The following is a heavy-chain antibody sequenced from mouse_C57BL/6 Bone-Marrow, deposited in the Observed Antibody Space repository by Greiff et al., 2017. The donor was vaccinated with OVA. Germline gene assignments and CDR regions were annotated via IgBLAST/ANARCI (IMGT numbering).Heavy chain of an antibody. J-gene: IGHJ1*03. CDR1: GYTFTSYT. V-gene: IGHV1-4*01. CDR2: INPSSGYT. CDR3: ARSNYGFLYWYFDV. D-gene: IGHD1-1*01. Sequence: VQLQESGAELARPGASVKMSCKASGYTFTSYTMHWVKQRPGQGLEWIGYINPSSGYTKYNQKFKDKATLTADNSSSTAYMQLSSLTSEDSAVYYCARSNYGFLYWYFDVWGTGTTVTVSS.